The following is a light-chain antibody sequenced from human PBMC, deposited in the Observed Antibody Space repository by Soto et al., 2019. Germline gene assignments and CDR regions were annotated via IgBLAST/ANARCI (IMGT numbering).Light chain of an antibody. CDR2: GAS. V-gene: IGKV3D-15*01. CDR1: QSVSSN. CDR3: QQYNNWPPIT. J-gene: IGKJ5*01. Sequence: EIVMPQSPATLSVSPGERATLSCRARQSVSSNLAWYQQRPGQAPRLLIYGASTRATGIPARFSGSGSGADFTLTISSLQSEDFAVYYCQQYNNWPPITFGKGTRREIK.